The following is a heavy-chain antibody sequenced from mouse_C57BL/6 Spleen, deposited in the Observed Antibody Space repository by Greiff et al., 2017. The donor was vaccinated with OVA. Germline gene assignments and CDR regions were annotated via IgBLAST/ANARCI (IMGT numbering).Heavy chain of an antibody. CDR2: IDPSDSYT. CDR1: GYTFTSYW. V-gene: IGHV1-50*01. Sequence: QVQLKQSGAELVKPGASVKLSCKASGYTFTSYWMQWVKQRPGQGLEWIGEIDPSDSYTNYNQKFKGKATLTVDTSSSTAYMQLSSLTSEDSAVYYCARMDGYDGSWFAYWGQGTLVTVSA. J-gene: IGHJ3*01. CDR3: ARMDGYDGSWFAY. D-gene: IGHD2-2*01.